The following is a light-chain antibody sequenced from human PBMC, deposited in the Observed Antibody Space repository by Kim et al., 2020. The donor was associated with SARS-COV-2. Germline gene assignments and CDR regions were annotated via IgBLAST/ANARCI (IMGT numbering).Light chain of an antibody. CDR2: SNN. CDR3: AVWEDSLTGSWG. Sequence: QAVVTQPPSASGTPGQRVTISCSGTSSNIGSNTVNWYQQLPGTAPKLLIFSNNERPSGVPDRVSGSKSGTSASLAISGLQSEEEADYYCAVWEDSLTGSWGCGGGTQVTVL. CDR1: SSNIGSNT. J-gene: IGLJ3*02. V-gene: IGLV1-44*01.